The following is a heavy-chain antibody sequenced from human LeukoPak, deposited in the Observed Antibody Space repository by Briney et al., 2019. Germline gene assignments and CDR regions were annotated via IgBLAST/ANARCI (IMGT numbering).Heavy chain of an antibody. D-gene: IGHD6-19*01. CDR2: IYSGSST. V-gene: IGHV3-53*01. J-gene: IGHJ4*02. CDR1: GFTVSSNY. CDR3: ARGSGWYDY. Sequence: GGSLRLSCAASGFTVSSNYMAWVRQAPGKGLEWVSAIYSGSSTYYTDSVKGRFSVSRDISKNTVYLQMNSLRVEDAAVYFCARGSGWYDYWGQGTLVTVSS.